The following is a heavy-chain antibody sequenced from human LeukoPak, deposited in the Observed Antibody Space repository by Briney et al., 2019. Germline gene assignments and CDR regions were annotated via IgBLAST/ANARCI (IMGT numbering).Heavy chain of an antibody. Sequence: GSSVTVSCKASGGTFSSYAISWVRQAPGQGLERMGRIIPILGIANYAQKFQGRVTITADKSTSTAYMELSSLRSEDTAVYYCARGRGGVTMVRGVITGGVDYWGQGTLVTVSS. J-gene: IGHJ4*02. CDR1: GGTFSSYA. CDR2: IIPILGIA. D-gene: IGHD3-10*01. CDR3: ARGRGGVTMVRGVITGGVDY. V-gene: IGHV1-69*04.